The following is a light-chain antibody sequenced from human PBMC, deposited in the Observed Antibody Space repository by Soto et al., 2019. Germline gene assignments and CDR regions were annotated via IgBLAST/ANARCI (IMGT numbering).Light chain of an antibody. V-gene: IGKV1-39*01. Sequence: DLEMTQSPSSLSASVGDRVIITCRASQSISNYLNWYQQKPGKAPKLLIHGGSILQSGVPPRFSGGGGGTDYTLTISSLQPEDFASYYCQQSYSTPPTFGQGTKVDNK. J-gene: IGKJ1*01. CDR3: QQSYSTPPT. CDR2: GGS. CDR1: QSISNY.